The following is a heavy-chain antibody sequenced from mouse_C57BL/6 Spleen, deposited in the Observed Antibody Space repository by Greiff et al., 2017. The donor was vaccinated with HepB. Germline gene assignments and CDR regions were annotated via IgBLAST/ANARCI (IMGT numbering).Heavy chain of an antibody. CDR2: ISDGGSYT. V-gene: IGHV5-4*03. J-gene: IGHJ1*03. D-gene: IGHD2-5*01. CDR3: ASYYSNLYWYFDV. Sequence: EVMLVESGGGLVKPGGSLKLSCAASGFTFSSYAMSWVRQTPEKRLEWVATISDGGSYTYYPDNVKGRFTISRDNAKNNLYLQISHLKSEDTAMYYCASYYSNLYWYFDVWGTGTTVTVSS. CDR1: GFTFSSYA.